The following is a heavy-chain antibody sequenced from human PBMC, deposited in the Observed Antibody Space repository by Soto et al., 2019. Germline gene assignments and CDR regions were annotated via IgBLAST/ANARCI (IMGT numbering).Heavy chain of an antibody. J-gene: IGHJ6*03. CDR1: GFTFSSYA. V-gene: IGHV3-23*01. CDR3: AKSPEVVVPAAMPLDYYYYYMDV. Sequence: PGGSLRLSCAASGFTFSSYAMSWVRQAPGKGLEWVSAISGSGGSTYYADSVKGRFTISRDNSKNTLYLQMNSLRAEGTAVYYCAKSPEVVVPAAMPLDYYYYYMDVWGKGNTVTVSS. CDR2: ISGSGGST. D-gene: IGHD2-2*01.